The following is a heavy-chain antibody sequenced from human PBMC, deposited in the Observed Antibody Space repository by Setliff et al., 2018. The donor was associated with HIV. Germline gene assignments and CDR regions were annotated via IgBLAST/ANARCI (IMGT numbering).Heavy chain of an antibody. V-gene: IGHV1-46*01. D-gene: IGHD2-15*01. Sequence: ASVKVSCKASGNTFTNYYIHWVRQAPGQGLEWMGIINPSGGSPSYAQKFQGRVTMTRDTSTSTVYMELSSLRSEDTAVYYCARDWAATASRYYYYYMDVWGKGTTVTVSS. CDR2: INPSGGSP. CDR3: ARDWAATASRYYYYYMDV. J-gene: IGHJ6*03. CDR1: GNTFTNYY.